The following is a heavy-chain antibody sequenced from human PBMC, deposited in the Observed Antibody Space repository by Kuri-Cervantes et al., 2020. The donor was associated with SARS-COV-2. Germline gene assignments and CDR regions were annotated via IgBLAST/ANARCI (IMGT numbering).Heavy chain of an antibody. CDR2: ISYDGSNK. J-gene: IGHJ6*02. V-gene: IGHV3-30*03. D-gene: IGHD4-17*01. CDR3: ARVPGGVYGDYATYYYYYYGMDV. CDR1: GFTLSSYG. Sequence: GESLKISCAASGFTLSSYGMHGVRQAPGKGPGWVAVISYDGSNKYYADSVKGRFTISRDNSKNTLYLQMNSLRAEDTAVYYCARVPGGVYGDYATYYYYYYGMDVWGQGTTVTVSS.